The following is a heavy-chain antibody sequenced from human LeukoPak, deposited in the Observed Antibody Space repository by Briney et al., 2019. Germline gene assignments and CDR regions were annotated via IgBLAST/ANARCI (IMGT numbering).Heavy chain of an antibody. CDR2: ISFDGSHK. Sequence: AGGSLRLSCAASGFTFSSHPMHWVRQAPGKGLEWVAVISFDGSHKYYADSVTGRFTISRDNSKNTLYLQMNSLRAEDTAVYYCAKGGDSSGWYVFWFDPWGQGTLVTVSS. CDR3: AKGGDSSGWYVFWFDP. J-gene: IGHJ5*02. CDR1: GFTFSSHP. V-gene: IGHV3-30*04. D-gene: IGHD6-19*01.